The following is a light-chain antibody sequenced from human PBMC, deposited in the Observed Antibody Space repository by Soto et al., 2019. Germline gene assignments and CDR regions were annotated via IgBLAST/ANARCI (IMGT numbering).Light chain of an antibody. CDR2: GAS. CDR1: ETVSSSY. CDR3: QQYGSSPLT. V-gene: IGKV3-20*01. J-gene: IGKJ1*01. Sequence: EIGLTQSPGTLSLSPGERATLSCRASETVSSSYLVWYQQKPGQAPRLLIYGASSRATGIPDRFSGSGSGTDFTLTISRLEPEDFAVYYCQQYGSSPLTFGQGTKVDIK.